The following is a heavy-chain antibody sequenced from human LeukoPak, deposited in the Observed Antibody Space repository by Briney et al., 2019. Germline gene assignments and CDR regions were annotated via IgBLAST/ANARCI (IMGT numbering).Heavy chain of an antibody. CDR1: GFTLSSYR. D-gene: IGHD3-3*01. CDR2: LNSDGSST. J-gene: IGHJ6*03. V-gene: IGHV3-74*01. CDR3: ARGGSYDFWSGYFTGYYMDV. Sequence: TGGSLRLSCAASGFTLSSYRMHWVRQAPGKGLVWVSRLNSDGSSTSYADSVKGRFTISRDNAKNTLYLQMNSLRAEDTAVYYCARGGSYDFWSGYFTGYYMDVWGKGTTVTVSS.